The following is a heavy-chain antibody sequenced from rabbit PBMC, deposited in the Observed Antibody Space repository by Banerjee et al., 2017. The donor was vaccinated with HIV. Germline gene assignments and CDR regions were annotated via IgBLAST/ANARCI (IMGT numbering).Heavy chain of an antibody. V-gene: IGHV1S45*01. CDR3: ARDLAGAIGWNFNL. CDR2: INTSSGST. CDR1: GFSFRNKYV. J-gene: IGHJ4*01. D-gene: IGHD4-1*01. Sequence: QEQLEESGGDLVKPEGSLTLTCTASGFSFRNKYVMCWVRQAPGKGLEWIACINTSSGSTVYATWAKGRFTISRTSSTTVTLQMTSLTAADTATYFCARDLAGAIGWNFNLWGQGTLVTVS.